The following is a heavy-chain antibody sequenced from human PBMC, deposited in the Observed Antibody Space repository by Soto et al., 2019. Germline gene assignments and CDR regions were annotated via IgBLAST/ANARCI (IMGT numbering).Heavy chain of an antibody. D-gene: IGHD2-2*01. V-gene: IGHV1-46*01. J-gene: IGHJ6*02. CDR1: GYTFTSYY. Sequence: ASVKVSCKASGYTFTSYYMHWVRQAPGQGREWMGIINTSGGSTSYAQKFQDRVTMTRDTSTSTVYMELRSLRSEDTAVYYCARSLVVPAAEYYYYGMDVWGQGTTVTVSS. CDR3: ARSLVVPAAEYYYYGMDV. CDR2: INTSGGST.